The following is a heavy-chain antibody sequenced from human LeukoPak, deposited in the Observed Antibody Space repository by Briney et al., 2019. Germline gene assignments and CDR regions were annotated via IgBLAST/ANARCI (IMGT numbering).Heavy chain of an antibody. CDR1: GGSISSSSYY. V-gene: IGHV4-39*07. CDR3: ARDVNIAVAGTVFDY. J-gene: IGHJ4*02. CDR2: IYYSGST. D-gene: IGHD6-19*01. Sequence: SETLSLTCTVSGGSISSSSYYWGWIRQPPGKGLEWIGSIYYSGSTYYNPSLKSRVTISVDTSKNQFSLKLSSVTAADTAVYYCARDVNIAVAGTVFDYWGQGTLVTVSS.